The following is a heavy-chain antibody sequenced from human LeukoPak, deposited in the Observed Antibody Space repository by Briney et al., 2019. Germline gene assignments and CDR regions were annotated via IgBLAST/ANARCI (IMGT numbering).Heavy chain of an antibody. J-gene: IGHJ4*02. Sequence: PGGSLRLSCAASGFTFSSYGMHWVRQAPGKGLEWVAFIRYDGSNKYYADSVKGRFTISRDNSKNTLYLQMNSLRAEDTAVYYCAKDFNPRPNYIEVAGDFDYWGQGTLVTVSS. CDR3: AKDFNPRPNYIEVAGDFDY. V-gene: IGHV3-30*02. CDR2: IRYDGSNK. D-gene: IGHD6-19*01. CDR1: GFTFSSYG.